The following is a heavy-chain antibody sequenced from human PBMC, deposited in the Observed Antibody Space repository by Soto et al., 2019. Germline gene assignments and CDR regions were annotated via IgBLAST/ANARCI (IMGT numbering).Heavy chain of an antibody. CDR2: LFTVADLA. CDR3: ATALCSGGRCSRDFDS. V-gene: IGHV1-69*02. J-gene: IGHJ4*02. D-gene: IGHD2-15*01. Sequence: QVHLAQSGAEVRKPGSSVTVSCESSGGTCSTHTVNWVRQAPGQGLEWMGRLFTVADLANYAQTFQGRVSMTVGESSTTAYMELSALSSEDTAVYYCATALCSGGRCSRDFDSWCQGTWVIVSS. CDR1: GGTCSTHT.